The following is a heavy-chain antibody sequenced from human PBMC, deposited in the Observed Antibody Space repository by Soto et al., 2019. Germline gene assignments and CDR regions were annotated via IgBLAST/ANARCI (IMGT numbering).Heavy chain of an antibody. CDR3: ARDTGLPRSLGY. J-gene: IGHJ4*02. CDR2: IYYSGST. V-gene: IGHV4-59*01. D-gene: IGHD2-8*02. CDR1: GDTISSYF. Sequence: SETLSLTCSVSGDTISSYFWTWIRQPPGKGLEWIGSIYYSGSTSYNPSLKRRVTLSVDTSKKQFSLKLSSVTAADTALYYCARDTGLPRSLGYCGQGTTVTAYS.